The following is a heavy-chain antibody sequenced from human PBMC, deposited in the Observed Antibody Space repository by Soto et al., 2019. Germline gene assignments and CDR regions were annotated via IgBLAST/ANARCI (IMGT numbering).Heavy chain of an antibody. Sequence: GESLRLSCAASGFTFSSYSMNWGRQAPGKGLEWVANIKQDGSEKYYVDSVKGRFTISRDNAKNSLYLQMNSLRAEDTAVYYCAREIKTTAIKYYYYGMDVWGQGTTVTVSS. CDR2: IKQDGSEK. V-gene: IGHV3-7*01. D-gene: IGHD4-4*01. J-gene: IGHJ6*02. CDR1: GFTFSSYS. CDR3: AREIKTTAIKYYYYGMDV.